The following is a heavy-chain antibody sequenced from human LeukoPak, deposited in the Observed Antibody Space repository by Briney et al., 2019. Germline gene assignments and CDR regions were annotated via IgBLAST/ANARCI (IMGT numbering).Heavy chain of an antibody. J-gene: IGHJ4*02. CDR3: AKVRGVTAYYFDY. V-gene: IGHV3-15*01. D-gene: IGHD3-10*01. Sequence: GGSLRLSCGVSGFTFSNAWMGWVRQAPGKGVEWVGRIKSKTDGGSIDYAAPVKDRFTISRDNSKNTLFLQMNSLRAEDTAVYYCAKVRGVTAYYFDYWGQGTLVTVSS. CDR2: IKSKTDGGSI. CDR1: GFTFSNAW.